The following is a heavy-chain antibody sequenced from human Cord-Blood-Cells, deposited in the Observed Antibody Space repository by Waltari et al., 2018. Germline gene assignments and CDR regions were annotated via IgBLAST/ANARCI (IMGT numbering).Heavy chain of an antibody. CDR1: GYTLTDLS. J-gene: IGHJ4*02. V-gene: IGHV1-24*01. D-gene: IGHD6-13*01. Sequence: QVQLVQSGAEVKKHGASVKASCTVYGYTLTDLSIHWVRQAPGKGLEWMGGFDPEDGETIYAQKFQGRVTMTEDTSTDTAYMELSSLRSEDTAVYYCATPRYSSSWCFDYWGQGTLVTVSS. CDR3: ATPRYSSSWCFDY. CDR2: FDPEDGET.